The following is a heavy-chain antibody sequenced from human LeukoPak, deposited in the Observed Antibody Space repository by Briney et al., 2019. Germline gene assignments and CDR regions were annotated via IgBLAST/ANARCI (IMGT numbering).Heavy chain of an antibody. V-gene: IGHV4-34*01. CDR1: GVSFNDYY. Sequence: SETLSVTCAVSGVSFNDYYWSWVRQTPGKGLEWIGEINHSGYTNDSPSLKSRVTLSIDTSRKQFSLNLRSVTVADAGIYYCTRMTTGHDYWGQGTLVTVSS. CDR3: TRMTTGHDY. CDR2: INHSGYT. D-gene: IGHD4-17*01. J-gene: IGHJ4*02.